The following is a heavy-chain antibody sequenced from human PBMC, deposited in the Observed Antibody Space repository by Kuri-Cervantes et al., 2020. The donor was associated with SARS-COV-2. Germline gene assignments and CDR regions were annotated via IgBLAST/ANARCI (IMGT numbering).Heavy chain of an antibody. D-gene: IGHD6-13*01. CDR2: IYYSGNT. Sequence: GSLRLSCTVSGGSVSSGSYYWGWIRQSPGKGLEWIGSIYYSGNTLYNPSLKSRLTISVDTSKKQFSLNLSSVTAADTAVYYCARDRGRIAAAGIGWFDPWGQGTLVTVSS. CDR3: ARDRGRIAAAGIGWFDP. J-gene: IGHJ5*02. CDR1: GGSVSSGSYY. V-gene: IGHV4-39*07.